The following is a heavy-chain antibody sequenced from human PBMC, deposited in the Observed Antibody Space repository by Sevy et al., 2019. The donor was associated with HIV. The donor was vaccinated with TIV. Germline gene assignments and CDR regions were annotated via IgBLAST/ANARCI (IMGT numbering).Heavy chain of an antibody. CDR2: ISGLNNYI. V-gene: IGHV3-21*01. J-gene: IGHJ4*02. D-gene: IGHD6-13*01. Sequence: GGSLRLSCAASGFSFTSYSMNWVRQAPGKGLEWVSSISGLNNYIYYADSVKGRFTISRDNAKNSLYLQMNSLRAEDTAVYYCAREGDSWLPFDYWGQGTLVTVSS. CDR1: GFSFTSYS. CDR3: AREGDSWLPFDY.